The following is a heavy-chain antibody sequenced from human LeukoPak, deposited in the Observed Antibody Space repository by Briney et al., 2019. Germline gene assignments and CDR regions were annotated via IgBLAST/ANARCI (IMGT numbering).Heavy chain of an antibody. Sequence: PGGSLRLSCAASGFTFSSYSMNWVRQAPGKGLEWVSSISSSSSYIYYADSVKGRFTISRDNAKNSLYLQMNSLRAEDTAVYYCARIPYCSGGSCYSVYYYMDVWGKGTTVTVSS. D-gene: IGHD2-15*01. J-gene: IGHJ6*03. CDR1: GFTFSSYS. CDR2: ISSSSSYI. V-gene: IGHV3-21*01. CDR3: ARIPYCSGGSCYSVYYYMDV.